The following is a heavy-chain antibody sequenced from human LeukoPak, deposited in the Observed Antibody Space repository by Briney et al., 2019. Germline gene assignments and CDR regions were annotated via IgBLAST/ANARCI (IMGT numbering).Heavy chain of an antibody. CDR3: GGEPLAY. CDR1: EFTFSSYS. D-gene: IGHD3-3*02. CDR2: ITNSGNSK. J-gene: IGHJ4*02. V-gene: IGHV3-48*02. Sequence: GGSLRLSCAASEFTFSSYSMNWVRQAPGKGLEWVSYITNSGNSKSYADSVKGRFTISRDNAKNSLYLQMNSLRDEDTAVYYCGGEPLAYWGQGTLVTVS.